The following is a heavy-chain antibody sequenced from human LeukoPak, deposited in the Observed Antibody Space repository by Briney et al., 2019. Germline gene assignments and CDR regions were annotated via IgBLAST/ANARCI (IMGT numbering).Heavy chain of an antibody. D-gene: IGHD5-18*01. V-gene: IGHV4-59*12. Sequence: PSETLSLTCAVYGGSFSGYYWSWIRQPPGKGLEWIGTIYYSGSTNYNPSLKSRVTISVDTSKSQFSLKLSSATASDTAVYYCAREVNTAMVVWFDPWGQGTLVTVSS. CDR2: IYYSGST. CDR1: GGSFSGYY. CDR3: AREVNTAMVVWFDP. J-gene: IGHJ5*02.